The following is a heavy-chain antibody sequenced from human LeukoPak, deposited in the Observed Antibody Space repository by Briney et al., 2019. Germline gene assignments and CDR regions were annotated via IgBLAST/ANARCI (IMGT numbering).Heavy chain of an antibody. D-gene: IGHD3-22*01. Sequence: PGGSLRLSCAASGFTFSSYSMNWVRQAPGKGLEWVSSISSSSSYIYYADSVKGRFTISRDNAKNSLYLQMNSLRAEDTALYYCAKGSGDYYADWGQGTLVTVSS. CDR1: GFTFSSYS. J-gene: IGHJ4*02. CDR2: ISSSSSYI. CDR3: AKGSGDYYAD. V-gene: IGHV3-21*04.